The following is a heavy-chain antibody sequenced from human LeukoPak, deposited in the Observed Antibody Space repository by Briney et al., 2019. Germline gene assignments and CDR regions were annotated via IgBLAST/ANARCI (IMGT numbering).Heavy chain of an antibody. CDR3: ARKRFYYDSSGYPAQIAFDY. D-gene: IGHD3-22*01. CDR1: GGSFSGYY. CDR2: IYHSGST. Sequence: SETLSLTCAVYGGSFSGYYWSWIRQPPGKGLEWIGEIYHSGSTNYNPSLKSRVTISVDKSKNQFSLKLSSVTAADTAVYYCARKRFYYDSSGYPAQIAFDYWGQGTLVTVSS. V-gene: IGHV4-34*01. J-gene: IGHJ4*02.